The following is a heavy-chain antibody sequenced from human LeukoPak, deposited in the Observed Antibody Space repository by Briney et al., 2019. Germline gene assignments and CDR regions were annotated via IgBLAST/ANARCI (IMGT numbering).Heavy chain of an antibody. Sequence: PSETLSPTCAVYGGSFSGYYWSWIRQPPGKGLEWIGEINHSGSTNYNPSLKSRVTTSVDTSKNQFSLKLSSVTAADTAVYYCARGRYDFWSGYYRVSWFDPWGQGTLVTVSS. CDR1: GGSFSGYY. J-gene: IGHJ5*02. CDR2: INHSGST. D-gene: IGHD3-3*01. V-gene: IGHV4-34*01. CDR3: ARGRYDFWSGYYRVSWFDP.